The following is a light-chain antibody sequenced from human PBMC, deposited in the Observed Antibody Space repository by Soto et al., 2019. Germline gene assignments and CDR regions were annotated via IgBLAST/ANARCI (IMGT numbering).Light chain of an antibody. V-gene: IGKV1-33*01. J-gene: IGKJ2*01. CDR3: QQYDNLLYT. CDR2: GAS. Sequence: DIQLTQSPSSLSASVGDRVTITCRASQDISKSLNWYQQRPGKAPKLLIHGASSLETGVPSRFSGYGSGTYFTFTISSLQPEDIATYYCQQYDNLLYTFGQGTKLYIK. CDR1: QDISKS.